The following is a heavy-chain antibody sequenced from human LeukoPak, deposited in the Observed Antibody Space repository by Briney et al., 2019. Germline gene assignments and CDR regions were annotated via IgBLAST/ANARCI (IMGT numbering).Heavy chain of an antibody. CDR2: IQSDGSKT. CDR1: GFSFSNYG. V-gene: IGHV3-30*02. CDR3: AKRYCKSATCRSDMDA. Sequence: SGGSLRLSCAASGFSFSNYGMHWVRQAPGKGLEWVALIQSDGSKTYSADSVKGRFTISRDHPRNTLYLQMNRLRPEDTAVYYCAKRYCKSATCRSDMDAWGQGTTVTVSS. J-gene: IGHJ6*02. D-gene: IGHD2-15*01.